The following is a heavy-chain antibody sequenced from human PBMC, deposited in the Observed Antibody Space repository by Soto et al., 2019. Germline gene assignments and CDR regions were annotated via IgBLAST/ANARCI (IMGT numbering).Heavy chain of an antibody. CDR1: GGTFSNYA. V-gene: IGHV1-69*05. J-gene: IGHJ4*02. D-gene: IGHD3-22*01. Sequence: SVKVSCKASGGTFSNYAIAWVRQAPGQGLEWLGRIIPIFGSASYADAVKGRFTISRDNAKNTLSLQMNSLRAEDTAVYYCAREIYDGYDSSGFDHWGQGTLVTVSS. CDR2: IIPIFGSA. CDR3: AREIYDGYDSSGFDH.